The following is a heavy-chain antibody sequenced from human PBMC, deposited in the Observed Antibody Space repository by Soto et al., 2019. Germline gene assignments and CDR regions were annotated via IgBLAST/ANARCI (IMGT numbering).Heavy chain of an antibody. V-gene: IGHV3-33*01. J-gene: IGHJ4*02. CDR3: ARFAEYSGYGSLDY. D-gene: IGHD5-12*01. CDR2: IWYDGSNK. CDR1: GFTFSIYG. Sequence: QVQLVESGGGVVQTGRSLRLSCATSGFTFSIYGMHWVRQAPGKGLEWVAVIWYDGSNKYYADSVKGRFTISRDNSKNTLSLQMNSLSAEDTAVYYCARFAEYSGYGSLDYWGQGTLVTVSS.